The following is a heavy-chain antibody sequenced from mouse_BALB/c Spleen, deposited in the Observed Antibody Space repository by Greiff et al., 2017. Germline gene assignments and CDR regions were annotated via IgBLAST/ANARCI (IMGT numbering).Heavy chain of an antibody. V-gene: IGHV1-15*01. CDR3: TRDSSGYAAY. CDR1: GYTFTDYE. D-gene: IGHD3-2*01. J-gene: IGHJ3*01. CDR2: IDPETGGT. Sequence: VKLMESGAELVRPGASVTLSCKASGYTFTDYEMHWVKQTPVHGLEWIGAIDPETGGTAYNQKFKGKATLTADKSSSTAYMELRSLTSEDSAVYYCTRDSSGYAAYWGQGTLVTVSA.